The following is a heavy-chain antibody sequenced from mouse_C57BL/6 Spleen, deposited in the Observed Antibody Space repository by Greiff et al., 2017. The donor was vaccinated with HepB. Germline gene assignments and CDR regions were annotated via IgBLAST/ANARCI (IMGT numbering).Heavy chain of an antibody. D-gene: IGHD1-1*01. V-gene: IGHV1-59*01. CDR2: IDPSDSYT. CDR1: GYTFTSYW. Sequence: QVQLKQPGAELVRPGTSVKLSCKASGYTFTSYWMHWVKQRPGQGLEWIGVIDPSDSYTNYNQKFKGKATLTVDTSSSTAYMQLSSLTSEDSAVYYCANSITTVVAPYYYAMDYWGQGTSVTVSS. CDR3: ANSITTVVAPYYYAMDY. J-gene: IGHJ4*01.